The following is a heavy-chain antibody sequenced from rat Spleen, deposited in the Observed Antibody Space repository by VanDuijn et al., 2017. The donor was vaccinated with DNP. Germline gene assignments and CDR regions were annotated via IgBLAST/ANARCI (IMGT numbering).Heavy chain of an antibody. CDR2: INYYGDSN. Sequence: EVQLVESGGGLVQPGRSLKLSCAASGFTFSDYYMAWVRQAPAKGLEWVAYINYYGDSNYNGDSVKGRFTISRDNAKSTLYLQMNSLRSEDMATYYCARHVLPLRVWDYWGQGVMVTVSS. V-gene: IGHV5-22*01. CDR1: GFTFSDYY. CDR3: ARHVLPLRVWDY. D-gene: IGHD1-4*01. J-gene: IGHJ2*01.